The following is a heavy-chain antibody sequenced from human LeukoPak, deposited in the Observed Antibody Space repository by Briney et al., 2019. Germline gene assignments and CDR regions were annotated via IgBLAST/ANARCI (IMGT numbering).Heavy chain of an antibody. CDR1: GFTVSSNY. J-gene: IGHJ5*02. V-gene: IGHV3-53*01. Sequence: GGSLRLSRAASGFTVSSNYMSWVRQAPGKGLEWVSVIYSGGSTYYADSVKGRFTISRDNSKNTLYLQMNSLRAEDTAVYYCARMGIVGAANWFDPWGQGTLVTVSS. CDR3: ARMGIVGAANWFDP. CDR2: IYSGGST. D-gene: IGHD1-26*01.